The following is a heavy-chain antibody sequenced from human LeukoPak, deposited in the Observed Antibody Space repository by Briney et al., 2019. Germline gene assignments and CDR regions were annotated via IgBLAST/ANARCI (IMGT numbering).Heavy chain of an antibody. CDR2: ISGSSSYI. CDR3: ARDSSGGSNDAFDI. D-gene: IGHD2-15*01. CDR1: GFTFSSYA. J-gene: IGHJ3*02. Sequence: GGSLRLSCAASGFTFSSYAMSWVRQAPGKGLEWVSAISGSSSYIYYADSVKGRFTISRDNAKNSLYLQMNSLRAEDTAVYYCARDSSGGSNDAFDIWGQGTMVTVSS. V-gene: IGHV3-21*01.